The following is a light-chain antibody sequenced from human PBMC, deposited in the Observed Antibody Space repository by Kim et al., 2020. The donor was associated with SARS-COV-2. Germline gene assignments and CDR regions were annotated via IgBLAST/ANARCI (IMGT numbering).Light chain of an antibody. CDR1: NVGSKS. Sequence: PGKTARITRGGNNVGSKSFHRYQQKPCLAPEVVFSYDRDRPSVIPARFSCSNSGNTATLSITRVEAGDEADYYCQVWDTGSDPPWVFGGGTKLTVL. J-gene: IGLJ3*02. V-gene: IGLV3-21*04. CDR2: YDR. CDR3: QVWDTGSDPPWV.